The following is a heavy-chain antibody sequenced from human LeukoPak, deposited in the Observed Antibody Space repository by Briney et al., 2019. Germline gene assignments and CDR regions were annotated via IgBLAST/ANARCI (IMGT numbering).Heavy chain of an antibody. CDR1: GYTFTSYD. Sequence: GASVKVSCKASGYTFTSYDINWVRQATGQGLEWMGWMNPNSGNTGYAQKFQGRVTMTRNTSISTAYMELSSLRSEDTAVYYCARGGYCSGGSCRAVKNWFNPWGQGTLVTVSS. J-gene: IGHJ5*02. CDR3: ARGGYCSGGSCRAVKNWFNP. CDR2: MNPNSGNT. V-gene: IGHV1-8*01. D-gene: IGHD2-15*01.